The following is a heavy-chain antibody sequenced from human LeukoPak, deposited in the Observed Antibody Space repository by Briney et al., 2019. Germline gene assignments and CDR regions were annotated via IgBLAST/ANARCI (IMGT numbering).Heavy chain of an antibody. D-gene: IGHD6-13*01. Sequence: GTSVKVSYKASGYTFTGYYMHWVRQAPGQGLEWMGWINPNSGGTNYAQKFQGRVTMTRDTSISTAYMELSRLRSDDTAVYYCARDIISGSSWYGYWGQGTLVTVSS. V-gene: IGHV1-2*02. CDR2: INPNSGGT. CDR1: GYTFTGYY. J-gene: IGHJ4*02. CDR3: ARDIISGSSWYGY.